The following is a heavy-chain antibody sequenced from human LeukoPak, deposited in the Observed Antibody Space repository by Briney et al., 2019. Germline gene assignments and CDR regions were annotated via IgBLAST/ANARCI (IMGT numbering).Heavy chain of an antibody. D-gene: IGHD6-19*01. CDR2: IDASGGST. CDR1: GLTSSSYA. V-gene: IGHV3-23*01. CDR3: AKGSGSGWYGCCPP. Sequence: GGSLRLSCAASGLTSSSYAISWVRQAPGKGLEWVSSIDASGGSTYYADSVKGRFTISRDNSKNTFYLQMNSLRADDTAVYYCAKGSGSGWYGCCPPWGQGTLVSVSS. J-gene: IGHJ5*02.